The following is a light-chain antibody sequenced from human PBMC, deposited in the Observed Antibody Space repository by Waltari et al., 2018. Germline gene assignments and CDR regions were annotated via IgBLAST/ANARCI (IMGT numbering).Light chain of an antibody. Sequence: DIQMTQFPSSLSASVGDRVTITCRAIQSISNYLNWYQQKAGEAPKLLIHSASSVQSGVPSRFSGSGSGTDFTLTITSLQPEDFATYSCQQSYRAPWTFGQGTKVEI. CDR2: SAS. V-gene: IGKV1-39*01. CDR3: QQSYRAPWT. CDR1: QSISNY. J-gene: IGKJ1*01.